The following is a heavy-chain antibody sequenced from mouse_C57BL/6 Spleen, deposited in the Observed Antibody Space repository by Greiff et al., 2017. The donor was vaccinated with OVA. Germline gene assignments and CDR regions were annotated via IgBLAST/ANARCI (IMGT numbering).Heavy chain of an antibody. J-gene: IGHJ3*01. CDR1: GYTFTDYN. V-gene: IGHV1-22*01. Sequence: VQLQQSGPELVKPGASVKMSCKASGYTFTDYNMHWVKQSHGKSLEWIGYINPNNGGTSYNQKFKGKATLTVNKSSSTAYMELRSLTSEDSAVYYCAREDNYEGTWFAYWGQGTLVTVSA. D-gene: IGHD1-3*01. CDR2: INPNNGGT. CDR3: AREDNYEGTWFAY.